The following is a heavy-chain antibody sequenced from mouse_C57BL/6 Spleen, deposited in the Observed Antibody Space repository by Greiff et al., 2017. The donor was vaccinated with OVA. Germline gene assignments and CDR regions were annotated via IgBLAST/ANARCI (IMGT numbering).Heavy chain of an antibody. CDR1: GYTFTSYW. D-gene: IGHD1-1*01. CDR2: INPSSGYT. J-gene: IGHJ2*01. Sequence: VQLQQSGAELAKPGASVKLSCKASGYTFTSYWMHWVKQRPGQGLEWIGYINPSSGYTKYNQKFKDKATLTADKSSSTAYMQLSSLTYEDSAVYYCAGSKDGDYSYFDYWGQVTTLTVSS. V-gene: IGHV1-7*01. CDR3: AGSKDGDYSYFDY.